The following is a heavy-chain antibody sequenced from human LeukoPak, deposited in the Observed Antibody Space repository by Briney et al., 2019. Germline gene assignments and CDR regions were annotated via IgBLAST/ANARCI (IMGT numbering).Heavy chain of an antibody. Sequence: SETLSLTCTVSGGSIRSSDYYWGWIRLPPEKGLEWIGSIYYSGNTYYNSSLKSRVTISVDTSKSQFSLKLNSVTAADTAVYYCARQNSGTYYSRYFDLWGRGTLVTVSS. V-gene: IGHV4-39*01. CDR2: IYYSGNT. CDR3: ARQNSGTYYSRYFDL. J-gene: IGHJ2*01. D-gene: IGHD1-26*01. CDR1: GGSIRSSDYY.